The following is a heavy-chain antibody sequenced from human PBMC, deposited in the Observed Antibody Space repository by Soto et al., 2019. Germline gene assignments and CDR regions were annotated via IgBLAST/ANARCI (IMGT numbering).Heavy chain of an antibody. CDR2: IYPSDSST. D-gene: IGHD6-6*01. V-gene: IGHV5-51*01. CDR3: SKFKYSTSVRYLQH. CDR1: GYTFANYW. Sequence: GESLKLSYASSGYTFANYWIVWVRRVARKGLEWVAIIYPSDSSTIYSPSFQGQVTISADKSISTAYLQWTSLKASDTAIYYCSKFKYSTSVRYLQHWGQGTPVTVSS. J-gene: IGHJ1*01.